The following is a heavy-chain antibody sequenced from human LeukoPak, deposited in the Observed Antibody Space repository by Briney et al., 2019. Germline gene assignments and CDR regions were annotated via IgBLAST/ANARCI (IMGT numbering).Heavy chain of an antibody. CDR1: GFTFSSYA. CDR3: ARDSSYYDSSGDFDY. CDR2: ISYDGSNK. J-gene: IGHJ4*02. Sequence: GGSLRLSCAASGFTFSSYAMHWVRQAPGKGLEWVAVISYDGSNKYYADSVKGRFTVSRDNSKNTLYLQMNSPRAEDTAVYYCARDSSYYDSSGDFDYWGQGTLVTVSS. V-gene: IGHV3-30-3*01. D-gene: IGHD3-22*01.